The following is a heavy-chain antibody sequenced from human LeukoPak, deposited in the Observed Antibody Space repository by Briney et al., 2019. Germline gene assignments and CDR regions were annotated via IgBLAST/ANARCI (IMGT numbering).Heavy chain of an antibody. V-gene: IGHV3-30-3*01. Sequence: GRSLRLSCAASGFTFSSYAMHWVRQAPGKGLEWVAVISYDGSNKYYADSVKGRFTISRDNSKNTLYLQMNSLRAEDTAVYYCAREPYSSGRRPFDYWGQGTLDTVSS. J-gene: IGHJ4*02. CDR3: AREPYSSGRRPFDY. CDR1: GFTFSSYA. D-gene: IGHD6-19*01. CDR2: ISYDGSNK.